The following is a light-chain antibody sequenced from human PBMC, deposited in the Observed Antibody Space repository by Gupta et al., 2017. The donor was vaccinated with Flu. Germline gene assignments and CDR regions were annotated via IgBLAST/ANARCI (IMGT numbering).Light chain of an antibody. CDR3: QSYDRSLRTSV. CDR1: SSNIGAGYD. Sequence: VTISCTGSSSNIGAGYDVHWYQQLPGTAPKLLIYVNTNRPSGVPGRFSGSKSGTSASLAITGLQAEDEADYYCQSYDRSLRTSVFGTGTKVTVL. CDR2: VNT. J-gene: IGLJ1*01. V-gene: IGLV1-40*01.